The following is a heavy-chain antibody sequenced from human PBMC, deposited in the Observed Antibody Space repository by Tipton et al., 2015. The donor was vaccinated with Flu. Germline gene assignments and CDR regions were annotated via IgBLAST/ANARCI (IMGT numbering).Heavy chain of an antibody. CDR3: ARNKGTGYEDF. D-gene: IGHD1-1*01. CDR1: GASITNYY. V-gene: IGHV4-59*01. Sequence: TLSLTCTVSGASITNYYWTWIRQPPGKPLEWIGYTSYSGNTNFNPSLGSRVSMSVDASKSQFSLKRTSLSAADTATYFCARNKGTGYEDFWGQGTLVTVSS. CDR2: TSYSGNT. J-gene: IGHJ4*02.